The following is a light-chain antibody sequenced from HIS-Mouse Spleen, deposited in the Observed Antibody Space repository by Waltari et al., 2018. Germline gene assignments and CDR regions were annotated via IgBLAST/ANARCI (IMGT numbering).Light chain of an antibody. CDR1: QSVLYSSNNKNY. Sequence: DIGMTQSPDSLAVSLGERATINCKSSQSVLYSSNNKNYLAWYQQKPGQPPKLLIYWASTRESGVPDRFSGSGSGTEFTLTISSLQAEDVAVYYCQQYYSTPYTFGQGTKLEIK. J-gene: IGKJ2*01. V-gene: IGKV4-1*01. CDR2: WAS. CDR3: QQYYSTPYT.